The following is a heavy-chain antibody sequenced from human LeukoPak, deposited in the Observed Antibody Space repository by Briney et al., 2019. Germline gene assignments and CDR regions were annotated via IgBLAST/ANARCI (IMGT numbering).Heavy chain of an antibody. CDR2: INHSGST. CDR3: ASASARWERTRPYYGMDV. V-gene: IGHV4-34*01. D-gene: IGHD1-26*01. J-gene: IGHJ6*02. Sequence: PSETLSLTCAVYGGSFSGYYWSWIRQPLGKGLEWIGEINHSGSTNYNPSLKSRVTISVDTSKNQFSLKLSSVTAADTAVYYCASASARWERTRPYYGMDVWGQGTTVTVSS. CDR1: GGSFSGYY.